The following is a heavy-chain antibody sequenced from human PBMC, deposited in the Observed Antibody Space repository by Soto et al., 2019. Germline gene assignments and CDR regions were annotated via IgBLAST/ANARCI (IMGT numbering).Heavy chain of an antibody. CDR3: ARHPLVGASPRDYYYGMDV. CDR2: IDPSDSYT. D-gene: IGHD1-26*01. J-gene: IGHJ6*02. CDR1: VYSFTSYW. Sequence: GESLKISCKGSVYSFTSYWISWVRQMPGKGLEWMGRIDPSDSYTNYSPSFQGHVTISADKSISTAYLQWSSLKASDTAMYYCARHPLVGASPRDYYYGMDVWGQGTTVTVSS. V-gene: IGHV5-10-1*01.